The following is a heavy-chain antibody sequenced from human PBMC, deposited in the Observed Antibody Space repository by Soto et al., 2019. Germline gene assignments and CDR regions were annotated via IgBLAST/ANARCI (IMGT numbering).Heavy chain of an antibody. D-gene: IGHD1-20*01. J-gene: IGHJ6*02. CDR1: GFTFSSYG. Sequence: GSLRLSCAASGFTFSSYGMHWVRQAPGKGLEWVAVISYDGSNKYYADSVKGRFTISRDNSKNTLYLQMNSLRAEDTAVYYCAKDRITGTSYYYYYGMDVWGQGTTVTVSS. CDR3: AKDRITGTSYYYYYGMDV. CDR2: ISYDGSNK. V-gene: IGHV3-30*18.